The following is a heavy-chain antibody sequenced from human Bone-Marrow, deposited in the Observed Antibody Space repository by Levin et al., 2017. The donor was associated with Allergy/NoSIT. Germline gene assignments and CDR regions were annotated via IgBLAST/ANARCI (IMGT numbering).Heavy chain of an antibody. Sequence: SETLSLTCSVSGENMSGYYWSWIRQPPGKGLEWIGYIYSSGNSYYSPSLKSRVTIAVDMSKNQFSLKVKSVTAADTAVYYCARVEGGDYEDTSGYYHYFDYWGHGTLVTVSS. V-gene: IGHV4-59*01. CDR3: ARVEGGDYEDTSGYYHYFDY. CDR2: IYSSGNS. D-gene: IGHD3-22*01. CDR1: GENMSGYY. J-gene: IGHJ4*01.